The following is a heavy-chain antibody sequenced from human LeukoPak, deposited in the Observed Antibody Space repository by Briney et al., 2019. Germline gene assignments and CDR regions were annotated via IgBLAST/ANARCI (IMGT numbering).Heavy chain of an antibody. CDR2: IYYSGST. CDR3: ARDGRQWNWFDP. Sequence: PSETLSLSCTVSGGSISSSSYYWGWIRQPPGKGLEWIGSIYYSGSTYYNPSLKSRVTISVDTSKNQFSLKLSSVTAADTAVYYCARDGRQWNWFDPWGQGTLVTVSS. D-gene: IGHD6-19*01. V-gene: IGHV4-39*07. CDR1: GGSISSSSYY. J-gene: IGHJ5*02.